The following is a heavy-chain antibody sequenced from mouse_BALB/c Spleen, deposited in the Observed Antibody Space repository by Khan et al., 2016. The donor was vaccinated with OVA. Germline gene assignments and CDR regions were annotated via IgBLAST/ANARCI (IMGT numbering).Heavy chain of an antibody. J-gene: IGHJ2*01. CDR1: GYSFTDYN. CDR3: ALIYYFGSGFDY. D-gene: IGHD1-1*01. V-gene: IGHV1S135*01. CDR2: IDPYNGDN. Sequence: VQLKESGPELVKPGASVKVSCKASGYSFTDYNMFWVKQSHGKSLEWVGYIDPYNGDNIYSQKFKDKATLTVDKSSSTAFLHLNSLTSEDSAVYYCALIYYFGSGFDYWGQGTTVTVSS.